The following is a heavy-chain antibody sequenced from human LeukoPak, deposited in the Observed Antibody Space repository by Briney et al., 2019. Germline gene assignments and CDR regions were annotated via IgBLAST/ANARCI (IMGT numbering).Heavy chain of an antibody. Sequence: ASVKVSCKASGYTFTSYDMHWVRQAPGQGLEWMGIINPSGGSTSYAQKFQGRVTMTRDTSTSTVYMELRTLRSDATAVYYCARGRDIVPTIALLAWFDLWGQGTVVTVSS. J-gene: IGHJ5*02. V-gene: IGHV1-46*01. CDR2: INPSGGST. CDR3: ARGRDIVPTIALLAWFDL. D-gene: IGHD5-12*01. CDR1: GYTFTSYD.